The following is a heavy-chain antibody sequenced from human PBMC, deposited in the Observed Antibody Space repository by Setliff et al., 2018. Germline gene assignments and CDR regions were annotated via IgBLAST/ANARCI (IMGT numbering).Heavy chain of an antibody. CDR3: ARTYYYASGRSGYYYYYYYMDV. Sequence: SETLSLTCSVTGGSMTDFFWNWIRQPPGKGLEWIGYIYTKGSTNYSPSLRSRVTMSLDRSRNQFSLTLNSMTAADTAIYYCARTYYYASGRSGYYYYYYYMDVWGKGTTVTVSS. CDR2: IYTKGST. D-gene: IGHD3-10*01. J-gene: IGHJ6*03. V-gene: IGHV4-4*08. CDR1: GGSMTDFF.